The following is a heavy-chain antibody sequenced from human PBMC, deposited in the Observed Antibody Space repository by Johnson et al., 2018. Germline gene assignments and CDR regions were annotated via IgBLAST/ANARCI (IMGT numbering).Heavy chain of an antibody. D-gene: IGHD1-14*01. CDR2: IPYDGSNK. CDR3: AKADPDTPTITAHAFDI. CDR1: GFTFSSYG. J-gene: IGHJ3*02. Sequence: QVQLVESGGGVVQPGRSLRLSCAASGFTFSSYGMHWVRQAPGKGLEWVEVIPYDGSNKYYADSVKGRFTISRDNSKNTLYLQMNSLRAEDTAVYYLAKADPDTPTITAHAFDIWGQGTMVTVSS. V-gene: IGHV3-30*18.